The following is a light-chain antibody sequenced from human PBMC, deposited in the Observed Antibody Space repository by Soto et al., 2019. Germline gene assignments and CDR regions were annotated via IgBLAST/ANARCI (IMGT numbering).Light chain of an antibody. CDR3: QQYGRSPLYS. V-gene: IGKV3-20*01. CDR1: ESVSSSY. Sequence: EIVLTQSPGTLSLSTGARVTLSCRASESVSSSYLAWYQQNPGQAPRILIYGASSRATGIPDRFSGSGSGTDLTLTISRLEAEDVAVFYCQQYGRSPLYSVGQGTKLEI. CDR2: GAS. J-gene: IGKJ2*01.